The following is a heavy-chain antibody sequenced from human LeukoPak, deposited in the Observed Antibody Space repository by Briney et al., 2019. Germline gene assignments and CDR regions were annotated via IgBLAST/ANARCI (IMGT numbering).Heavy chain of an antibody. CDR1: GFTFSDYY. D-gene: IGHD3-10*01. CDR2: ISSSGSTI. V-gene: IGHV3-11*01. CDR3: ATWPGAWYGEDS. Sequence: PGGSLRLSCAASGFTFSDYYMSWIRQAPGKGLEWVSYISSSGSTIYYADSVKGRFTISRDNSQNTLYLRMNNLRAEDTAVYYCATWPGAWYGEDSWGQGTLVTVSS. J-gene: IGHJ4*02.